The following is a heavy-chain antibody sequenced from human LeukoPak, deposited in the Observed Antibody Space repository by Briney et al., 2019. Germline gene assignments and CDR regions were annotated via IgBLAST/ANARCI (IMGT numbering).Heavy chain of an antibody. V-gene: IGHV1-8*03. Sequence: GASVKVSCKASGYTFTGYYMHWVRQAPGQGLEWMGWMNPNSGNTGYAQKFQGRVTITADQSTSTAYMELSSLRSEDTAVYYCARDVLSMAGPGGGDAFDIWGQGTMVTVSS. J-gene: IGHJ3*02. CDR1: GYTFTGYY. D-gene: IGHD3-16*01. CDR3: ARDVLSMAGPGGGDAFDI. CDR2: MNPNSGNT.